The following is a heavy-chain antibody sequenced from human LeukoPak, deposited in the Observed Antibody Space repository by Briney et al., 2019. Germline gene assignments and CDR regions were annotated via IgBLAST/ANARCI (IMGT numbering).Heavy chain of an antibody. CDR1: GGSITSGNYY. D-gene: IGHD5-18*01. CDR3: ARPDQRGYTYGYSAFDI. CDR2: IYYSGRT. Sequence: PSGTLSLTCTVSGGSITSGNYYWGWIRQPPGKGLEWIGSIYYSGRTYYNPSLKSRVTMSVDTSNNQFSMKLSPVTAAETAVYYCARPDQRGYTYGYSAFDIWGQATMVTVSS. J-gene: IGHJ3*02. V-gene: IGHV4-39*01.